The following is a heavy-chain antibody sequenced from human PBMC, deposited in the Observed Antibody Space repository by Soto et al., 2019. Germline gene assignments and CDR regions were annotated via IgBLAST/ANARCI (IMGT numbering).Heavy chain of an antibody. CDR2: ISNSGSII. D-gene: IGHD3-22*01. J-gene: IGHJ4*02. CDR3: ARDLGYYDSSGYFDY. Sequence: GGSLRLSSAASGFTFSYYYMIWIRQAPGKGLEWVSYISNSGSIIYYADSVKGRFTISRDNAKNSLYLQMNSLRAEDTAVYYCARDLGYYDSSGYFDYWGQGTLVTVSS. CDR1: GFTFSYYY. V-gene: IGHV3-11*01.